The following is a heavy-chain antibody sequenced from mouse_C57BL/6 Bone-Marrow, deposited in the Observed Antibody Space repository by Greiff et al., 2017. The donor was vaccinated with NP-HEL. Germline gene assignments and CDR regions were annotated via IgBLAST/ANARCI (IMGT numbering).Heavy chain of an antibody. CDR3: ARDRDYGSSLYFDY. CDR2: INYDGSST. CDR1: GFTFSDYY. V-gene: IGHV5-16*01. J-gene: IGHJ2*01. D-gene: IGHD1-1*01. Sequence: EVMLVESEGGLVQPGSSMKLSCTASGFTFSDYYMAWVRQVPEKGLEWVANINYDGSSTYYLDSLKSRFIISRDNAKNILYLQMSSLKSEDTATYYCARDRDYGSSLYFDYWGRGTTLTVSS.